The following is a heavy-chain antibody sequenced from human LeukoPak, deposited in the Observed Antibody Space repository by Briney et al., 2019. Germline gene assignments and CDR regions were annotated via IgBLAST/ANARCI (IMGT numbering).Heavy chain of an antibody. D-gene: IGHD6-19*01. J-gene: IGHJ3*02. Sequence: PAGSLTLSCAASGFTFSSYAMSWVRQAPGTGLEWVSTISVSGGNTYYADSVKGRFTFSRDNSKNTLYLQMKSLRAEETAVYYCSNLCSSGWYRPHDAFDIWGQGTMVTVSS. CDR3: SNLCSSGWYRPHDAFDI. CDR2: ISVSGGNT. CDR1: GFTFSSYA. V-gene: IGHV3-23*01.